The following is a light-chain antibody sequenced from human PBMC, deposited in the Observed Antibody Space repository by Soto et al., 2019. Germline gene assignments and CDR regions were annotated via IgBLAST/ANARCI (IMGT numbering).Light chain of an antibody. CDR3: SSYTTTDPL. V-gene: IGLV2-14*01. CDR1: SSDVGGYNY. J-gene: IGLJ2*01. Sequence: QSALTQPASVSGSPGQSITISCTGTSSDVGGYNYVSWYQQHPDKAPKLIIYEVSNRPSGVSHRFSGSKSGNTASLTISGLQAEDEADYYCSSYTTTDPLFGSGTKLTVL. CDR2: EVS.